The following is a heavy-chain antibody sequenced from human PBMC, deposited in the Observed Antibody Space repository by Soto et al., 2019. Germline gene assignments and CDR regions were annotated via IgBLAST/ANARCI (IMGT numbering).Heavy chain of an antibody. J-gene: IGHJ4*02. CDR3: AKSSQLETYFDY. D-gene: IGHD3-3*01. CDR2: ISGSGGST. CDR1: GFTFSNSA. Sequence: EVQLVESGEDLVQPGGSLRLSCVASGFTFSNSAMYWVRQAPGKGLEWVSAISGSGGSTYYADSVKGRFTISRDNSKNTLYLQMNSLRAEDTAVYYCAKSSQLETYFDYWGQGTLVTVSS. V-gene: IGHV3-23*04.